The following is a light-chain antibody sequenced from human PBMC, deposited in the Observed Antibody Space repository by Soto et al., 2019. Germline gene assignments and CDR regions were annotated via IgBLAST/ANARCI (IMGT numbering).Light chain of an antibody. CDR1: QSVLYTSNNKSY. J-gene: IGKJ1*01. V-gene: IGKV4-1*01. CDR2: WAS. CDR3: EQYFSALTWS. Sequence: DIVMTQSPDSLAVSLGERATINCKSSQSVLYTSNNKSYLAWYQQKPGQPPKLLIYWASTRESGVPDRFSGSGSGIDFDLTISSLWAEDVSVYYCEQYFSALTWSFEQGTMVEI.